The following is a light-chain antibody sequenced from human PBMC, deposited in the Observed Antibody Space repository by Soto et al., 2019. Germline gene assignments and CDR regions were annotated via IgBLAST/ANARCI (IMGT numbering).Light chain of an antibody. CDR3: QQYYSTLNT. CDR2: WAS. CDR1: QSVLYSSNNKKY. Sequence: DIVMTQSPDSLAVSLGERATINCKSSQSVLYSSNNKKYLPWYQQKPEQLPKLLIYWASTRESGVPDRFSGSWSGTDFTLTISSLQAEDVAVYYCQQYYSTLNTFGQGTKLEIK. V-gene: IGKV4-1*01. J-gene: IGKJ2*01.